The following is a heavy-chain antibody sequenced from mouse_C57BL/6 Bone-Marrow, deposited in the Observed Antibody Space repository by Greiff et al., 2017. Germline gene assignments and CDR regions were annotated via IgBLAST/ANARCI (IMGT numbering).Heavy chain of an antibody. V-gene: IGHV14-4*01. CDR2: IDPENGDT. Sequence: VQLQQSGAELVRPGASVKLSCTASGFNIKDDYMHWVKQRPEQGLEWIGWIDPENGDTEYASKFQGKATITADTSSNPAYLQLSSLTSEDTAVYYCTKSYYSNFPYAMDYWGQGTSVTVSS. CDR1: GFNIKDDY. CDR3: TKSYYSNFPYAMDY. D-gene: IGHD2-5*01. J-gene: IGHJ4*01.